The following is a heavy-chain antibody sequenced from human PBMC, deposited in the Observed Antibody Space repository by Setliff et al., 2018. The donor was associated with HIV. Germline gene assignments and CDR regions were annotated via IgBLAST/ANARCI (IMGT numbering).Heavy chain of an antibody. CDR2: ISGGGDST. CDR3: VKDVVKFWSGSGALDF. V-gene: IGHV3-23*01. CDR1: GFTFSSYG. Sequence: GGSLRLSCAASGFTFSSYGMSWVRQAPGKGLEWVSIISGGGDSTYYADSVKGRFTISRDKSKNTLYLQMNSLRAEDTAVYYCVKDVVKFWSGSGALDFWGPGTLVTVSS. D-gene: IGHD3-3*01. J-gene: IGHJ4*02.